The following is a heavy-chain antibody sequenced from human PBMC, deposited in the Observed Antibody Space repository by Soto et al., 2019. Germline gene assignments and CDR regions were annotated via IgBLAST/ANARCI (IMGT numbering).Heavy chain of an antibody. CDR2: IYPGDSDT. D-gene: IGHD3-22*01. V-gene: IGHV5-51*01. CDR1: GYSFTSYW. CDR3: VRGEYYYDSSGLSCSSVYYYNGMVV. Sequence: GESLKISCKGSGYSFTSYWIGWVRQMPGKGLEWMGIIYPGDSDTRYSPSFQGQVTISADKSISTAYLQWSSLKASDTAMYYCVRGEYYYDSSGLSCSSVYYYNGMVVWGQGTTVTVSS. J-gene: IGHJ6*02.